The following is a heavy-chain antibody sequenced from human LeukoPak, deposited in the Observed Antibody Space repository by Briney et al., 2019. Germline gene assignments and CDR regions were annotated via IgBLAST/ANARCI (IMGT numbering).Heavy chain of an antibody. V-gene: IGHV4-38-2*02. CDR1: GYSISSGFY. CDR2: IYSSGTT. CDR3: ARDRCLGYCSSTSEVDAFDI. Sequence: SETLSLTCTVSGYSISSGFYWGWIRQPPGKGLEWIGSIYSSGTTYYNPSLKSRVTISVDTSKNQFSLKLSSVTAADTAVYYCARDRCLGYCSSTSEVDAFDIWGQGTMVTVSS. J-gene: IGHJ3*02. D-gene: IGHD2-2*01.